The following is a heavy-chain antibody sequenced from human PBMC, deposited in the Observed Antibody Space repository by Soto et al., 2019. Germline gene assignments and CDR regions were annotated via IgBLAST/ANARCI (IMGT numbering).Heavy chain of an antibody. CDR2: ISYDGTNK. J-gene: IGHJ6*02. CDR3: AKDLQSYGDYDYYCYGIDV. D-gene: IGHD4-17*01. Sequence: QVQLVESGGGEVQPGRSLTISCAASGFTFSTYGMHWVRQTPGKGLEWVAVISYDGTNKFYSDSVKGRFTISRDNFKNTLTLQMNILRADDTAVYSCAKDLQSYGDYDYYCYGIDVWGLGTRVTVSS. CDR1: GFTFSTYG. V-gene: IGHV3-30*18.